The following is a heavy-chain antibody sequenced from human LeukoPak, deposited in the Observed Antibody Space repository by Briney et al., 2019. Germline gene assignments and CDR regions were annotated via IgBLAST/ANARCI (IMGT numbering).Heavy chain of an antibody. J-gene: IGHJ4*02. Sequence: GASVKVSCKASGYTFTGYYMHWVRQAPGQGLEWMGRINPNSGGTNYAQKFQGRVTMTRDTSISTAYMELSRLRSDDTAVYYCARGIGYGDYETRYFDYWGQGTLVTVSS. CDR3: ARGIGYGDYETRYFDY. CDR2: INPNSGGT. D-gene: IGHD4-17*01. V-gene: IGHV1-2*06. CDR1: GYTFTGYY.